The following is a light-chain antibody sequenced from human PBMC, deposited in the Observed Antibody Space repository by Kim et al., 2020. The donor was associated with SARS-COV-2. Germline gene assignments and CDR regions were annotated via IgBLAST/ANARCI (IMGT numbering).Light chain of an antibody. CDR2: GAS. J-gene: IGKJ2*01. CDR1: QSVGSN. V-gene: IGKV3-20*01. Sequence: SLSPGERAHLSCRTSQSVGSNLAWYQQKPGQAPRLLIFGASSRTTGIPDRFTGSGSGTDFTLTISRLEPEDFAVYSCQQYGSSPRTFGQGTKLEI. CDR3: QQYGSSPRT.